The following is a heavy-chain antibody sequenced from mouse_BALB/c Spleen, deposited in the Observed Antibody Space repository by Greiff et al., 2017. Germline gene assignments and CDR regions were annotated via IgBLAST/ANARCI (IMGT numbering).Heavy chain of an antibody. D-gene: IGHD2-14*01. CDR1: GFTFSSYA. CDR3: ARDSYRTGAY. Sequence: EVNVVESGGGLVKPGGSLKLSCAASGFTFSSYAMSWVRQSPEKRLEWVAEISSGGSYTYYPDTVTGRFTISRDNAKNTLYLEMSSLRSEDTAMYYCARDSYRTGAYWGQGTLVTVSA. CDR2: ISSGGSYT. J-gene: IGHJ3*01. V-gene: IGHV5-9-4*01.